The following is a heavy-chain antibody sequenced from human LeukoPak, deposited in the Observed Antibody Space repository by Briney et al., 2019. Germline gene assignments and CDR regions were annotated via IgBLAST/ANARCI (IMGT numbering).Heavy chain of an antibody. CDR1: GGPFSSYA. J-gene: IGHJ4*02. Sequence: SVKVSCKASGGPFSSYAISWVRQAPGQGLEWMGGIIPIFGTANYAQKFQGRVAITTDESTSTAYMEPSSLTSEDTAVYYCARGSKREDFHYWGQGTLVTVSS. V-gene: IGHV1-69*05. CDR3: ARGSKREDFHY. CDR2: IIPIFGTA. D-gene: IGHD1-26*01.